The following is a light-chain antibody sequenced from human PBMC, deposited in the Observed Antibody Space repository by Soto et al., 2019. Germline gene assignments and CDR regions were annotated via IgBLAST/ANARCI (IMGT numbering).Light chain of an antibody. V-gene: IGLV1-47*02. J-gene: IGLJ3*02. CDR1: GSNIGPNY. CDR3: AAWDDSLTGRV. CDR2: NDD. Sequence: QLVLTRSPSASGTPGQRITISCSGSGSNIGPNYVYWFQQFPGTAPKLLIYNDDQRPSGVPDRFSGSKSGTSASLGISGLRSEDEADYYCAAWDDSLTGRVFGGGTKLTVL.